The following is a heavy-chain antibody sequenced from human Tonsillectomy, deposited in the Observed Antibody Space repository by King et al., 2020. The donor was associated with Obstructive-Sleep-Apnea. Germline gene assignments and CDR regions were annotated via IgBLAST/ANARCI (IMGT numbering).Heavy chain of an antibody. V-gene: IGHV3-23*04. CDR1: GFTCRNYV. D-gene: IGHD2-21*01. Sequence: VQLVESGGGLVQPGGSLRLSCAASGFTCRNYVLSWVRQAPGKGLEWVSGITGGGAHTYYADSVEGRFTISRNNSRNTLYLQMNTLRPEDTAAYYCAKDQAYCGGECYSDYYFDSWGQGTLVTVSS. CDR2: ITGGGAHT. CDR3: AKDQAYCGGECYSDYYFDS. J-gene: IGHJ4*02.